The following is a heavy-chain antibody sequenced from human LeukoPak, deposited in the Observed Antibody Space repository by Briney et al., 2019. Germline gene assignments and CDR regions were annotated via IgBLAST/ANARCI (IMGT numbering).Heavy chain of an antibody. J-gene: IGHJ6*02. CDR2: ITYDGGNK. CDR3: AKDRGSSSSAYGMDV. V-gene: IGHV3-30*18. Sequence: PGGSLRLSRAASGFTFSSYGMHWVRQAPGKGLEWVAVITYDGGNKYHADSVKGRFTISRDNSKNTLYLQMNSLRAEDTAVYYCAKDRGSSSSAYGMDVWGQGTTVTVSS. CDR1: GFTFSSYG. D-gene: IGHD6-13*01.